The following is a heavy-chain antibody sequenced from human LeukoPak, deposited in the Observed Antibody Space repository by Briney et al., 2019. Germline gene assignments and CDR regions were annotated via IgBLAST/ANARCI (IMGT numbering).Heavy chain of an antibody. CDR2: IYPGDSDA. CDR1: GYSFTTYW. V-gene: IGHV5-51*01. Sequence: GESLKISCKGSGYSFTTYWIGWVRQMPGKGLEWMGIIYPGDSDARYGPSFQGQVTISVDKSINTAYLQWSSLKASDTAMYYCARQITFGGVEFDPWGQGTLGTVSS. J-gene: IGHJ5*02. CDR3: ARQITFGGVEFDP. D-gene: IGHD3-16*01.